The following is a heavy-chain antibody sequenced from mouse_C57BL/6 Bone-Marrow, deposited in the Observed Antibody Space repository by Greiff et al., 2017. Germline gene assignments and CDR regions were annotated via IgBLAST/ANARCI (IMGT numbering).Heavy chain of an antibody. CDR2: IHPNSGST. V-gene: IGHV1-64*01. CDR3: AREEDLRWLRLLCMDY. D-gene: IGHD2-2*01. CDR1: GYTFTSYW. Sequence: QVQLQQPGAELVKPGASVKLSCKASGYTFTSYWMHWVKQRPGQGLEWIGMIHPNSGSTNYNEKFKSKATLTVAKSSSTAYMQLSSLTSEDSAVYYWAREEDLRWLRLLCMDYWGQGISVTVSS. J-gene: IGHJ4*01.